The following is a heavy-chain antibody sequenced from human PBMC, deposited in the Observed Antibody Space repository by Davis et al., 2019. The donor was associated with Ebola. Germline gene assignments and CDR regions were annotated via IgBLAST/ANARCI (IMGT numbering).Heavy chain of an antibody. CDR2: IIPILGIA. J-gene: IGHJ3*02. Sequence: SVKVSCKASGGTFSSYAISWVRQAPGQGLEWMGGIIPILGIANYAQKFQGRVTITADESTSTAYMELSSLRSEDTAVYYCARDHRRAFDIWGQGTMVTVSS. V-gene: IGHV1-69*10. CDR3: ARDHRRAFDI. CDR1: GGTFSSYA.